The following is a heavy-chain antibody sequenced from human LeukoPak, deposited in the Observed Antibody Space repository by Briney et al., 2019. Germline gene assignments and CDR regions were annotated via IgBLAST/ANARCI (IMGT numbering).Heavy chain of an antibody. D-gene: IGHD7-27*01. V-gene: IGHV4-34*01. J-gene: IGHJ4*02. CDR2: INHSGST. CDR1: GGSFSGYY. CDR3: ARVRATGAHDC. Sequence: PSETLSLTCAVYGGSFSGYYWSWIRQPPGKGLEWIGEINHSGSTNYNPSLKSRVTISVDTSKNQFSPKLSSVTAADTAVYYCARVRATGAHDCWGQGTLVTVSS.